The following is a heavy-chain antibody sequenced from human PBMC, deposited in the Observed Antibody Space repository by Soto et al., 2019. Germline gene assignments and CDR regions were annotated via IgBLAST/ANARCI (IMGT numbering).Heavy chain of an antibody. Sequence: ASVQVSCKASGYTYYIHWVRQAPGQGLEWMGIINPSGDSTTYAQKFQGRVTMTRDTSTSTVYMELSSLTSEDTAVYYCARAVTEYTPADYWGQGTQGTVSS. D-gene: IGHD6-19*01. CDR2: INPSGDST. J-gene: IGHJ4*02. CDR3: ARAVTEYTPADY. V-gene: IGHV1-46*01. CDR1: GYTYY.